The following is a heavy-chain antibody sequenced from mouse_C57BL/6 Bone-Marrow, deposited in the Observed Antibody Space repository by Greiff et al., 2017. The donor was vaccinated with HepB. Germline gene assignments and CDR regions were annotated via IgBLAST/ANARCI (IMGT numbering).Heavy chain of an antibody. V-gene: IGHV4-1*01. Sequence: AASGVDFSRYWMCCVRRALGKGLEWIGEINPDSSTINYAPSLKDKFIISRDNAKNTLYLQMSKVRSEDTALYYCARLPYYYGSSHWYFDVWGTGTTVTGSS. J-gene: IGHJ1*02. CDR3: ARLPYYYGSSHWYFDV. CDR2: INPDSSTI. CDR1: GVDFSRYW. D-gene: IGHD1-1*01.